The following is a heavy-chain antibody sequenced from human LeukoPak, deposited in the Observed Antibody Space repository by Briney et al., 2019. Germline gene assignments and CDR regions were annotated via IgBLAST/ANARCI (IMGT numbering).Heavy chain of an antibody. Sequence: ASVKVSCKASGYTFTSYGISWVRQAPGQGLEWMGWISAYNGNTNYAQKLQGRVTMTTDTSTSTAYMELRSLRSDDMAVYYCARVLPSVSPYNWFDPWGQGTLVTVSS. V-gene: IGHV1-18*03. J-gene: IGHJ5*02. CDR2: ISAYNGNT. CDR3: ARVLPSVSPYNWFDP. D-gene: IGHD2-8*01. CDR1: GYTFTSYG.